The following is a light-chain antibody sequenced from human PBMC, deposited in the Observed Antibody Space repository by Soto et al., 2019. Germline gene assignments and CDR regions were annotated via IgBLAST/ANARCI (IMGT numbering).Light chain of an antibody. CDR1: QGISSN. CDR2: AAS. V-gene: IGKV1-8*01. Sequence: AIRMTQSPSSFSASTGDRVTITCRASQGISSNLAWYHQKPGKAPKILIYAASTVQSGGPSRSSGSGSGTDFTLTISCLQSEAFATYYCQQYYSYPHTFGQGPKVEIK. J-gene: IGKJ1*01. CDR3: QQYYSYPHT.